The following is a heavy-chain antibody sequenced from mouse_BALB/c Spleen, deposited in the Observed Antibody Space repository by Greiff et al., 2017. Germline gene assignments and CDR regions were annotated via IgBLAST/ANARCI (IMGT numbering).Heavy chain of an antibody. J-gene: IGHJ3*01. CDR1: GFTFSSYG. Sequence: EVHLVESGGDLVKPGGSLKLSCAASGFTFSSYGMSWVRQTPDKRLEWVATISSGGGSTYYPDTVKGRFTISRDNAKNTLYLQMSSLKSEDTAMYYCARLGGYEEGAWCAYWGQGTLVTVSA. CDR3: ARLGGYEEGAWCAY. CDR2: ISSGGGST. D-gene: IGHD2-2*01. V-gene: IGHV5-6*01.